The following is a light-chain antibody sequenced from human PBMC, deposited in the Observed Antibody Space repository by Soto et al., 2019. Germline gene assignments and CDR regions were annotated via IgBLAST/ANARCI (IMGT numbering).Light chain of an antibody. CDR3: SSYTSSSTYV. J-gene: IGLJ1*01. CDR1: SSDVGGYNY. V-gene: IGLV2-14*01. Sequence: QSALTQPASVSGSPGQSITISCTGTSSDVGGYNYVSWYQQHPGKAPKVMIFEVSSRPSWVSNRFSGSKSGNTASLTISGLQAEDEADYYCSSYTSSSTYVFGTGTKLTVL. CDR2: EVS.